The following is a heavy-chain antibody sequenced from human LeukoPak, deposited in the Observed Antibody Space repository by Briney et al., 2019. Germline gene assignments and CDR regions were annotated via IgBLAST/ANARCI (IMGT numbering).Heavy chain of an antibody. CDR3: VRASYTSSKFDY. Sequence: PGGSLRLSCAASGFTFSSFWMNWVRQAPGKGLVWASRIKSDGSTTNYADSVKGRFTISRDNAKNTLYLQMNSLRVEDTAVYYCVRASYTSSKFDYWGQGTLVTVSS. CDR2: IKSDGSTT. V-gene: IGHV3-74*01. J-gene: IGHJ4*02. CDR1: GFTFSSFW. D-gene: IGHD6-13*01.